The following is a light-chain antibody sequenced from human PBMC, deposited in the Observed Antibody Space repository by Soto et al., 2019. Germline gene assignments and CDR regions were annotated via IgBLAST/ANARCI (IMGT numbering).Light chain of an antibody. CDR3: QQGHNWPLT. V-gene: IGKV3-15*01. J-gene: IGKJ2*01. CDR2: GAS. Sequence: EIVMTQSPATLSLSPGERAALSCRASQSMNSELAWYQQKPGQPPRLLSYGASTRATGVPARFTGSESGSEFTLTISGLQSEDFAVSYCQQGHNWPLTFGQGTRLEI. CDR1: QSMNSE.